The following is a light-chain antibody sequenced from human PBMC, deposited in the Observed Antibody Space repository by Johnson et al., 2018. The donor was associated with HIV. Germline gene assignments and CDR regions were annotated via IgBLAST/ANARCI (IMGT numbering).Light chain of an antibody. Sequence: QSLLTQPPSVSAAPGQKVTISCSGSSSNIGNNYVSWYQQLPGTAPKLLIYENIKRPSGIPDRFSGSKSGTSATLGITGLQTGDEADYYCGTWDSSLSAGVFGTGTKVTVL. J-gene: IGLJ1*01. V-gene: IGLV1-51*02. CDR1: SSNIGNNY. CDR3: GTWDSSLSAGV. CDR2: ENI.